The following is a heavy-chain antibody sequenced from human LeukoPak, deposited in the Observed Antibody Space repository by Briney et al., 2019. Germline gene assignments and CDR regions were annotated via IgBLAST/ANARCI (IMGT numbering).Heavy chain of an antibody. CDR2: IYYSGST. CDR3: ARDVAAASEDY. D-gene: IGHD6-13*01. Sequence: SETLSLTCTVSGGSISSYYWSWIRQPPGKGLEWIGYIYYSGSTNYNPSLKSRVTISVDTSKNQFSLKLSSVTVADTAVYYCARDVAAASEDYWGQGTLVTVSS. J-gene: IGHJ4*02. V-gene: IGHV4-59*01. CDR1: GGSISSYY.